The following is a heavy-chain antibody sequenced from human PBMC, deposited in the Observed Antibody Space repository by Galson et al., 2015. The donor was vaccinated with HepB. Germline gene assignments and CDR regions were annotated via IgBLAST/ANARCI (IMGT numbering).Heavy chain of an antibody. CDR3: AREAVDGFDI. Sequence: SLRLSCAASGFTCSSYEMNWVRQAPGKGLEWVSNIIGRGSTIYYADSVKGRFIISRDNANNSLYLQMNSLRAEDTAVYHCAREAVDGFDIWGQGTMVTVSS. J-gene: IGHJ3*02. CDR1: GFTCSSYE. CDR2: IIGRGSTI. V-gene: IGHV3-48*03.